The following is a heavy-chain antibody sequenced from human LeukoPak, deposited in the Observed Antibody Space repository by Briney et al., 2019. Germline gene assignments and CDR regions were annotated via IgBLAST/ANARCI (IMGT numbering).Heavy chain of an antibody. CDR1: GYTFTDYS. CDR2: IYSKSGGT. D-gene: IGHD6-19*01. V-gene: IGHV1-2*06. CDR3: ARDGIAVPLDY. Sequence: ASVKVSCKASGYTFTDYSMHWVRQAPGQGLEWMGRIYSKSGGTHYAQKFQDRVTMTSDTSTSTVYMELSSLRSEDTAVYYCARDGIAVPLDYWGQGTLVTVSS. J-gene: IGHJ4*02.